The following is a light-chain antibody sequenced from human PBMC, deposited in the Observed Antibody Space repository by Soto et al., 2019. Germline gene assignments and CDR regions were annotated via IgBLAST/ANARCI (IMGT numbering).Light chain of an antibody. V-gene: IGKV3-20*01. CDR3: QQYDGSLGLT. Sequence: EIVLTQSPGTLSFSPGERAALSCRASQSVSSSYLAWYQQKPGQAPRLLIYGASTRATGIPDRFSGSGSGTDFTLTISRLEPEDVGVYYCQQYDGSLGLTFGGGTKVEIK. CDR1: QSVSSSY. CDR2: GAS. J-gene: IGKJ4*01.